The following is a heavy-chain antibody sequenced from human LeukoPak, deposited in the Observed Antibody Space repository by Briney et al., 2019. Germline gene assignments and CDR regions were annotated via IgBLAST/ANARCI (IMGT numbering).Heavy chain of an antibody. CDR1: GFTFINYW. D-gene: IGHD3-22*01. CDR3: ARDSVYYYDSSGYYEYIDY. CDR2: MKQDGSVK. J-gene: IGHJ4*02. Sequence: GGSLRLSCAASGFTFINYWMSWVRQAPGKGLEWVANMKQDGSVKYYVDSMKGRFTISRDNAKNSLYLQVSGLRAEDTAVYYCARDSVYYYDSSGYYEYIDYWGQGTLVTVSP. V-gene: IGHV3-7*03.